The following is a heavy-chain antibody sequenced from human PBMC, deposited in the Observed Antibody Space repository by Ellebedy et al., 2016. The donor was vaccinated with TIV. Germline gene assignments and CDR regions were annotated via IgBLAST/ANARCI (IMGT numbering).Heavy chain of an antibody. J-gene: IGHJ4*02. Sequence: AASVKVSCKASGYTFIGYYMHWVRQAPGQGLEWMGWINPKNGDTSYAKKFQGRVTMTRDPSISTAYMELSRLGSDATAVYYCGRSGYGSGWSFDYWGQGTLVTVSS. V-gene: IGHV1-2*02. CDR1: GYTFIGYY. CDR2: INPKNGDT. D-gene: IGHD6-19*01. CDR3: GRSGYGSGWSFDY.